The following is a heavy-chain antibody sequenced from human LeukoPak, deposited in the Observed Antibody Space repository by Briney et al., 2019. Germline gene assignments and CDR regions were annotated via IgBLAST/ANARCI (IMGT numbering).Heavy chain of an antibody. CDR1: GYTFNGYY. V-gene: IGHV1-2*02. Sequence: GASVKVSCKSSGYTFNGYYMHWVRQAPGQGLEWMGWINPNNGGTKYAQNFQGRVTMTRDTSISTAYMELSRLRSDDTAVYYCARTRYSSGWYAGRDPIDYWGQGTLVTVSS. D-gene: IGHD6-19*01. CDR3: ARTRYSSGWYAGRDPIDY. CDR2: INPNNGGT. J-gene: IGHJ4*02.